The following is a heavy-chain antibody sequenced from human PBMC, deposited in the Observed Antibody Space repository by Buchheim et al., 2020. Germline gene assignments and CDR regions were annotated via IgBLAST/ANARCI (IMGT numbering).Heavy chain of an antibody. CDR2: ISYDGSNK. D-gene: IGHD3-16*02. V-gene: IGHV3-30-3*01. CDR3: AKDSNRYITDGVWFDP. Sequence: QVQLVESGGGVVQPGRSLRLSCAASGFTFSSYAMHWVRQAPGKGLEWVAVISYDGSNKYYADSVKGRFTISRDNSKNTLYLQMNSLGAEDTAVYYCAKDSNRYITDGVWFDPWGQGTL. CDR1: GFTFSSYA. J-gene: IGHJ5*02.